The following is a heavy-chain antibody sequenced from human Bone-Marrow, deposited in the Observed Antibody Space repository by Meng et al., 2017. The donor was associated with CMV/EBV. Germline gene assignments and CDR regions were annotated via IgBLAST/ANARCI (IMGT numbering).Heavy chain of an antibody. V-gene: IGHV6-1*01. J-gene: IGHJ6*02. Sequence: SQTLSLTCAISGDSVSSNSATWSWIRQSPSRGLEWLGRTYYRSKWYNDYAVSVKSRIDINPDTSKNQFSLQLNAVTPEDTAVYYCARVRCSTTSCYYEYYYGMDVCGQRTTVTVSS. CDR3: ARVRCSTTSCYYEYYYGMDV. CDR1: GDSVSSNSAT. D-gene: IGHD2-2*01. CDR2: TYYRSKWYN.